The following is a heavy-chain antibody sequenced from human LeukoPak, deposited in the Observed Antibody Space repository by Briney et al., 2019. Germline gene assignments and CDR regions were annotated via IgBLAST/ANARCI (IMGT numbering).Heavy chain of an antibody. CDR2: INEDGSII. D-gene: IGHD2-15*01. CDR1: GFTFSSYW. CDR3: VRTDCSGGSCYPNFDY. V-gene: IGHV3-74*01. Sequence: GGSLRLSCAASGFTFSSYWMHWVRQAPGKGLEWVSRINEDGSIITYADSVQGRFTISRDNSRNTLFLQMNSLRVEDTAVYYCVRTDCSGGSCYPNFDYWGQGTLVTVSS. J-gene: IGHJ4*02.